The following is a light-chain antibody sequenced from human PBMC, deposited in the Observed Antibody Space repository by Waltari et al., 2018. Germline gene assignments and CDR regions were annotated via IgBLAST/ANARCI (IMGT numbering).Light chain of an antibody. CDR1: SSDVGGYNY. J-gene: IGLJ2*01. Sequence: QSALTQPASVSGSPGQSITISCTGTSSDVGGYNYVSWYQQHPGKAPKLMICEVSNRPAVVSNRFSGSKSCNTAALTISGLQAEDAADYYCSSYTSSSTLVFGGGTKLTVL. CDR3: SSYTSSSTLV. CDR2: EVS. V-gene: IGLV2-14*01.